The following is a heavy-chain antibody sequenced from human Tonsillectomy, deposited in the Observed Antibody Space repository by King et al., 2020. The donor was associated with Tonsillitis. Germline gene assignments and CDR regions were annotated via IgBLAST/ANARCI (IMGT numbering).Heavy chain of an antibody. J-gene: IGHJ4*02. CDR1: GFTFSNYA. CDR2: ISGRGVST. Sequence: VQLVESGGGLVQPGGSLRLSCAASGFTFSNYAMIWVRQAPGKGLEWVSGISGRGVSTDYAASVKGRFTISRDSSKNTLYLQMNSMRPEDTAVYYCAKDNSTRDFYDSSGPEGFDYWGQGTLVTVSS. V-gene: IGHV3-23*04. D-gene: IGHD3-22*01. CDR3: AKDNSTRDFYDSSGPEGFDY.